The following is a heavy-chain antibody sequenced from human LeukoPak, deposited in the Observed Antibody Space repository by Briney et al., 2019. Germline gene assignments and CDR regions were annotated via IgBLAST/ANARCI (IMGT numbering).Heavy chain of an antibody. Sequence: PGGSLRLSCAASGFTFSSYSMNWVRQAPGKGLEWVSSISSSSSYIYYADSVKGRFTISRDNAKNSLYLQMNSLRAEDTAVYYCAREQDIVVVALGMDVWGQGTTVTVSS. CDR2: ISSSSSYI. CDR1: GFTFSSYS. J-gene: IGHJ6*01. D-gene: IGHD2-15*01. CDR3: AREQDIVVVALGMDV. V-gene: IGHV3-21*01.